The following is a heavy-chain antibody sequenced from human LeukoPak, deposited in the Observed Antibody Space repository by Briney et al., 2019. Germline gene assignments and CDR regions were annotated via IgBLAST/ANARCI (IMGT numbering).Heavy chain of an antibody. V-gene: IGHV1-18*01. D-gene: IGHD6-13*01. J-gene: IGHJ4*02. Sequence: ASVKVSCKASGYTFVSRGFTWVRQAPGQGLEWMGWIGVRTGQTQFAQQFRDRFTMTTNTSTTTAFMELKSLRPDDTAVYYCVRDNSGLAGVSLDLWGQGTQVIVSS. CDR2: IGVRTGQT. CDR3: VRDNSGLAGVSLDL. CDR1: GYTFVSRG.